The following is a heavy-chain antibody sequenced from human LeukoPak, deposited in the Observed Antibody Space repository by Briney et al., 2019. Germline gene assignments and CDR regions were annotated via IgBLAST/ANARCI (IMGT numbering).Heavy chain of an antibody. CDR3: NGRYDYVWGSYRYLGFDY. CDR2: IKSKPDGGAT. V-gene: IGHV3-15*01. J-gene: IGHJ4*02. D-gene: IGHD3-16*02. CDR1: GFTFSSFE. Sequence: PGGSLRLSCAASGFTFSSFEMNWVRQAPGKGLEWVGRIKSKPDGGATDYAAPVKGRFTISRDDSKNTLYLQINSLKTEDTAVYYCNGRYDYVWGSYRYLGFDYWGQGTLVTVSS.